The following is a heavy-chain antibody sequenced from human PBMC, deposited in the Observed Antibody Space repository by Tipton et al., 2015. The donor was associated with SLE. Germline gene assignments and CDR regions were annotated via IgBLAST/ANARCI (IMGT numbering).Heavy chain of an antibody. D-gene: IGHD6-13*01. Sequence: RSLRLSCAASGFTFSDFGMHWVRQAPGKGLEWVAVIWYDGYVDYYADSVKGRFIISRDNSKNSLYLQMNSLRVEDTAIYYCAREGGRQQLVHPEIDYWGQGTLVTVSS. CDR1: GFTFSDFG. CDR2: IWYDGYVD. V-gene: IGHV3-33*01. J-gene: IGHJ4*02. CDR3: AREGGRQQLVHPEIDY.